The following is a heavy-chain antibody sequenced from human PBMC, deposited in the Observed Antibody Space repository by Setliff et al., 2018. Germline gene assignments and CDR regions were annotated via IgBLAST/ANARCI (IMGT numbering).Heavy chain of an antibody. CDR2: INPDATTT. CDR1: GFTFSSHW. J-gene: IGHJ4*02. V-gene: IGHV3-74*01. Sequence: PGGSLRLSCAASGFTFSSHWMHWVRQVPGKGLAWVSRINPDATTTYYADSVKGRFTISRDNAKTTLYLQMNSLRVEDTAVYFCARDPRDGSSSPMADNWGQGTLVTVSS. D-gene: IGHD3-10*01. CDR3: ARDPRDGSSSPMADN.